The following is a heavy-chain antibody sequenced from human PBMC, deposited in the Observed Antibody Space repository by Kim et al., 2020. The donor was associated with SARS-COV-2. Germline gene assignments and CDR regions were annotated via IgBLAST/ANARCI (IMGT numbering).Heavy chain of an antibody. CDR1: GGSISSSSYY. CDR2: IYYSGST. D-gene: IGHD3-9*01. J-gene: IGHJ4*02. CDR3: ARDADPFDWLTPFDY. Sequence: SETLSLTCTVSGGSISSSSYYRGWIRQPPGKGLEWIGSIYYSGSTYYNPSLKSRVTISVDTSKNQFSLKLSSVTAADTAVYYCARDADPFDWLTPFDYWGQGTLVTVSS. V-gene: IGHV4-39*07.